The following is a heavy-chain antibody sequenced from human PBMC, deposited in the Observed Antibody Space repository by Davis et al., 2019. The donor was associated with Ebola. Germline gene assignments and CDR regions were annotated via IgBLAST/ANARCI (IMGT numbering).Heavy chain of an antibody. CDR3: TSGEQLGGQDY. Sequence: LSLTCAASGFTFSGSAMHWVRQASGKGLEWVGRIRSKANSYATAYAASVKGRFTISRDDSKNTAYLQMNSLKTEDTAVYYCTSGEQLGGQDYWGQGTLVTVSS. D-gene: IGHD6-6*01. V-gene: IGHV3-73*01. CDR1: GFTFSGSA. J-gene: IGHJ4*02. CDR2: IRSKANSYAT.